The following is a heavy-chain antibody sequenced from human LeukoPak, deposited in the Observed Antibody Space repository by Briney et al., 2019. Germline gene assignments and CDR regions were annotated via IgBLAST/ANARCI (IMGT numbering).Heavy chain of an antibody. Sequence: ASVKVSCKASGYTFTSYAMNWVRQAPGQGLEWMGWINTNTGNPTYAQGFTGRFVFSLDTSVSTAYLQISSLKAEDTAVYYCARWADQERPQHITMVREPVPLYYYGMDVWGQGTTVTVSS. V-gene: IGHV7-4-1*02. CDR3: ARWADQERPQHITMVREPVPLYYYGMDV. CDR2: INTNTGNP. D-gene: IGHD3-10*01. CDR1: GYTFTSYA. J-gene: IGHJ6*02.